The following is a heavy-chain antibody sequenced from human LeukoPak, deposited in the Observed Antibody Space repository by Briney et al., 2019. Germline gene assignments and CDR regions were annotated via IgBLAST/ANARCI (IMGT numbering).Heavy chain of an antibody. J-gene: IGHJ4*02. D-gene: IGHD3-16*01. CDR2: INYSGNT. V-gene: IGHV4-39*02. Sequence: PSQTLSLTCTVSSGSISGSDYYWCWIRQPPGKGLEWIGSINYSGNTYYDSSLKSRVTISVDTSKNHFSLRLSSVTAADTAVYYCARLVLSYGNAFDHWGQGTLVTVSS. CDR1: SGSISGSDYY. CDR3: ARLVLSYGNAFDH.